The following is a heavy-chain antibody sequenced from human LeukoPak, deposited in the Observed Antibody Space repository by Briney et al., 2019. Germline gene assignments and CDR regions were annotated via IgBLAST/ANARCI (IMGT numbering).Heavy chain of an antibody. Sequence: GGSLRLSCAASGFTFSSFWMSWVRQAPGKGLEWVANIKRDGGDKYYVDSVKGRFSISRDNAKNSLYLHMNILRAEDTAVYYCARGDEYTTSPWGQGTLVTVSS. CDR3: ARGDEYTTSP. CDR1: GFTFSSFW. CDR2: IKRDGGDK. D-gene: IGHD2-2*02. V-gene: IGHV3-7*05. J-gene: IGHJ4*02.